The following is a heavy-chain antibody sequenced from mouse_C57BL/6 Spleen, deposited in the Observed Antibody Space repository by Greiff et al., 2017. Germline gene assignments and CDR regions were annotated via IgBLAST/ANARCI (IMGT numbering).Heavy chain of an antibody. V-gene: IGHV5-6*01. CDR1: GFTFSSYG. CDR3: ASCYYYGSSYGYFDV. Sequence: EVHLVESGGDLVKPGGSLKLSCAASGFTFSSYGMSWVRQTPDKRLEWVATISSGGSYTYYPDSVKGRFTISRDNAKNTLYLHKSRLKCEDTAVYYGASCYYYGSSYGYFDVWGTGTTVTVSS. D-gene: IGHD1-1*01. J-gene: IGHJ1*03. CDR2: ISSGGSYT.